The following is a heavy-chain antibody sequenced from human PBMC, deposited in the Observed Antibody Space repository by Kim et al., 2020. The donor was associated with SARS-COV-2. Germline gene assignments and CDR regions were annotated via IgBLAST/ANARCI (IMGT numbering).Heavy chain of an antibody. V-gene: IGHV4-39*07. D-gene: IGHD3-10*01. CDR3: ARMGNVLPWFGVNTSYYFDY. CDR1: GGSISSSSYY. Sequence: SETLSLTCTVSGGSISSSSYYWGWIRQPPGKGLEWIGSIYYSGSTYYNPSLKSRVTISVDTSKNQFSPKLSPVTAADTAVYYCARMGNVLPWFGVNTSYYFDYWGQGTLVTVSS. CDR2: IYYSGST. J-gene: IGHJ4*02.